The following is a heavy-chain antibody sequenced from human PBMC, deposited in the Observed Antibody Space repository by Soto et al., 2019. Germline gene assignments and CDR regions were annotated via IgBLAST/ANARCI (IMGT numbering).Heavy chain of an antibody. J-gene: IGHJ1*01. CDR2: IYWDDDK. Sequence: QITLKESGPTLVKPTQTLTLTCTFSGLSLSTSGVGVGWIRQPPGKALEWLALIYWDDDKRYSPSLKSRLTIPKDTYKNQVVLTMTNMDPVDTATYYCAPGGSAGTGFEYFPHWGQGTLVTVSS. V-gene: IGHV2-5*02. CDR1: GLSLSTSGVG. CDR3: APGGSAGTGFEYFPH. D-gene: IGHD6-19*01.